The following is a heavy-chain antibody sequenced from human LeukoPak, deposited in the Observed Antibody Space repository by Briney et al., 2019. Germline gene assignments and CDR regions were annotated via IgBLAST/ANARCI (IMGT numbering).Heavy chain of an antibody. CDR2: IKSKTDGGTT. J-gene: IGHJ4*02. V-gene: IGHV3-15*01. D-gene: IGHD1-7*01. CDR1: GFTFSNYW. CDR3: TTVEELELYFDY. Sequence: GGSLRLSCAASGFTFSNYWMSWVRQAPGKGLEWVGRIKSKTDGGTTDYAAPVKGRFTISRDDSKNTLYLQMNSLKTEDTAVYYCTTVEELELYFDYWGQGTLVTVSS.